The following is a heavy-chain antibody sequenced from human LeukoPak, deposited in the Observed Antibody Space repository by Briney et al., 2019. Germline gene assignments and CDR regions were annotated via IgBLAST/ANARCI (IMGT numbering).Heavy chain of an antibody. CDR1: GLTFSTYW. CDR2: INGDGSL. CDR3: AGGASSTVHY. D-gene: IGHD6-13*01. Sequence: GGSLRLSCAASGLTFSTYWMHWVRQAPGKGLVWVSRINGDGSLSYADSVKGRFTISRDNTKNMLYMQMNSLRAEDTAVYYCAGGASSTVHYWGQGTLVTVSS. J-gene: IGHJ4*02. V-gene: IGHV3-74*01.